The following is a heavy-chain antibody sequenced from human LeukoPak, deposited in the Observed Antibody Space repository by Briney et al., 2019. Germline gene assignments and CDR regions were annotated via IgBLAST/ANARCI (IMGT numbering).Heavy chain of an antibody. J-gene: IGHJ4*02. V-gene: IGHV3-43*02. D-gene: IGHD4-17*01. CDR1: GFTFDDYA. CDR3: AKVPDYGDFIFDY. CDR2: ISGDGTRT. Sequence: GGSLRLSCAASGFTFDDYAMHWVRQAPGKGLEWVSLISGDGTRTYYADSVKGRFTISRDNSKNSLYLQMNSLRTADTALYYCAKVPDYGDFIFDYWGQGTLVTVSS.